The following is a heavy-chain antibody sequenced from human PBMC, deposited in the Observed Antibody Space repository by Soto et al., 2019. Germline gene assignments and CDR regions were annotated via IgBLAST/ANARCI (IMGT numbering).Heavy chain of an antibody. CDR1: GFTVSSKY. Sequence: RASLRLSCAAPGFTVSSKYMSWVRQAPRKGLGWVSVIYSGASTYYADSVQGRFTISRDNYKKTVYLQLNSLRDEDTAVYYCAPTVTRLIAFDVLDQGKLLTVSS. CDR3: APTVTRLIAFDV. J-gene: IGHJ3*01. V-gene: IGHV3-53*01. D-gene: IGHD4-17*01. CDR2: IYSGAST.